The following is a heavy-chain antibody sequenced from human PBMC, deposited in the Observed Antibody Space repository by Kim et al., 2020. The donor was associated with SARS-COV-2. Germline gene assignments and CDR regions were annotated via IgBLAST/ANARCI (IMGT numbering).Heavy chain of an antibody. CDR2: INPSGGST. D-gene: IGHD3-9*01. Sequence: ASVKVSCKASGYTFTSYYMHWVRQAPGQGLEWMGIINPSGGSTSYAQKFQGRVTMTRDTSTSTVYMELSSLRSEDTAVYYCARALVTYYDILTGYYSERYSSTAFDIWGQGTMVTVSS. CDR1: GYTFTSYY. CDR3: ARALVTYYDILTGYYSERYSSTAFDI. J-gene: IGHJ3*02. V-gene: IGHV1-46*01.